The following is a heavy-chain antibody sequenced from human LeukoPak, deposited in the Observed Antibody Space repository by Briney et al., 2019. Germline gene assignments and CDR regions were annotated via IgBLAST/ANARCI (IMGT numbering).Heavy chain of an antibody. V-gene: IGHV4-4*07. Sequence: SETLSLTCTVSGGSISSYYWSWIRQPAGKGLEWIGRIYTSGSTNCNPSLKSRVTMSVDTSKNQFSLKLSSVTAADTAVYYCARDFSYYDFWSGYYNAGSNWFDPWGQGTLVTVSS. D-gene: IGHD3-3*01. J-gene: IGHJ5*02. CDR1: GGSISSYY. CDR2: IYTSGST. CDR3: ARDFSYYDFWSGYYNAGSNWFDP.